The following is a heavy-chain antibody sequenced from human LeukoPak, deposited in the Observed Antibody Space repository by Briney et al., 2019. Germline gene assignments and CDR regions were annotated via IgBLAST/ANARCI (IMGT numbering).Heavy chain of an antibody. CDR2: ISSNGGST. J-gene: IGHJ4*02. CDR1: GFTFSSYA. CDR3: AKDDAWLQYND. V-gene: IGHV3-64*01. D-gene: IGHD5-24*01. Sequence: GGSLRLSCAASGFTFSSYAMHWVRQAPGKGLEYVSAISSNGGSTYYANSVKGRFTISRDNSKNTLYLQINSLRDEDTAVYYCAKDDAWLQYNDWGQGTLVTVSS.